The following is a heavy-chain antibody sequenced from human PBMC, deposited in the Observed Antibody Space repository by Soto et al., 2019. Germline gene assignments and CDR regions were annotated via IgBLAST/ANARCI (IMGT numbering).Heavy chain of an antibody. CDR2: ISAANGIT. CDR1: VYTFTDCD. D-gene: IGHD4-17*01. CDR3: ARDDFGDYRHSDC. J-gene: IGHJ4*02. Sequence: QVQLVQSGAEVKKPGASVKVSCKASVYTFTDCDLHWVRQAPGQGLEWMGWISAANGITKFSQKFQDRVTLTRDTSASTAYMELCSLRSEDTAVYYCARDDFGDYRHSDCWGQGTLVTVSS. V-gene: IGHV1-3*01.